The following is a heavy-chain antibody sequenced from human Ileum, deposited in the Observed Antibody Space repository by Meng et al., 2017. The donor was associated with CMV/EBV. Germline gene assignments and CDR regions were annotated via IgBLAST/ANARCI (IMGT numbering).Heavy chain of an antibody. V-gene: IGHV3-30*02. J-gene: IGHJ4*02. CDR3: AKDRGIAEAGTRNYYFDY. D-gene: IGHD6-19*01. Sequence: SCAASGFTFNTFGMHWVRQSPGKGLEWVAFMRYDGSREYLIDSVKGRFIISRDNSKTTLYLQMNSLKPEDTAVYFCAKDRGIAEAGTRNYYFDYWGPGTQVTVSS. CDR2: MRYDGSRE. CDR1: GFTFNTFG.